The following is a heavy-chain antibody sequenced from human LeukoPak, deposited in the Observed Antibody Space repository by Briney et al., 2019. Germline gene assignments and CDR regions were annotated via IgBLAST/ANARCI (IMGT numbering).Heavy chain of an antibody. J-gene: IGHJ4*02. CDR1: GGTFISYA. CDR2: IIPIFGTA. CDR3: ASPWGFGETG. V-gene: IGHV1-69*05. D-gene: IGHD3-10*01. Sequence: ASVKVSCKACGGTFISYAISWVRQAHGQGREWMGGIIPIFGTANYAQKFQGRVTITTDESTSTAYMELSSLRSEDTAVYYCASPWGFGETGWGQGTLVTVSS.